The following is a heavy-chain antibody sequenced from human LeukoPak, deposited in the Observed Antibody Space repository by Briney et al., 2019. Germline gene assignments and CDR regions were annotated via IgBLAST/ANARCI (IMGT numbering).Heavy chain of an antibody. CDR2: IYSSGST. D-gene: IGHD5-12*01. V-gene: IGHV4-39*07. J-gene: IGHJ6*03. Sequence: SETLSLTCRVSGASINSGSNYWGWIRQPPGTTLEWIGSIYSSGSTHYNPSLKSRVTISVDTSKNQVSLKLRSVTAADTAVYYCARTTEGYAGGPGYSYYYYMDVWGKGTTVTISS. CDR1: GASINSGSNY. CDR3: ARTTEGYAGGPGYSYYYYMDV.